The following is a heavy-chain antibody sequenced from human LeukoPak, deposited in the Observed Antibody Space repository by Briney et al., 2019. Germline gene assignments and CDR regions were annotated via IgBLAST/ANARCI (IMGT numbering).Heavy chain of an antibody. CDR2: IKQDGSEK. CDR1: GFTFSDYW. D-gene: IGHD4-17*01. V-gene: IGHV3-7*01. Sequence: GGSLRLSCAVSGFTFSDYWMSWVRQAPGKGLEWVANIKQDGSEKHYVDSVKGRFTISRDNSKNTLYLQMNSLRAEDTAVYYCARSPTGTTLNWFDPWGQGTLVTVSS. J-gene: IGHJ5*02. CDR3: ARSPTGTTLNWFDP.